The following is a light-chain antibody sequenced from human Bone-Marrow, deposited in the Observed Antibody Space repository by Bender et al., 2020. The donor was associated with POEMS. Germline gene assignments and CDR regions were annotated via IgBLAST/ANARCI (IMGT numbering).Light chain of an antibody. CDR2: EDN. CDR1: QLGDQY. J-gene: IGLJ2*01. V-gene: IGLV3-1*01. Sequence: SYGLTQPPSVSVSPGHTANITCSGDQLGDQYASWYQLKPGQSPVPVIYEDNKRPSGIPERFSGSNSGNIATLHIRGTQALDEADYYCQAWDTSSVVFGGGTKLTVL. CDR3: QAWDTSSVV.